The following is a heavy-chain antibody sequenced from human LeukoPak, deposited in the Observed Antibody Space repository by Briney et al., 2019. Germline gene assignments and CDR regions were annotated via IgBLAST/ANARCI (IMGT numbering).Heavy chain of an antibody. D-gene: IGHD1-26*01. V-gene: IGHV4-4*07. CDR2: IYTSGST. CDR1: GGSISSYY. Sequence: SETLSLTCTVSGGSISSYYWSWIRQPAGKGLEWVGRIYTSGSTNYNPSLKSRVTMSVDTSKNQFSLKLSSVTAADTAVYYCAREVVNSGSYYYAFDIWGQGTMVTVSS. CDR3: AREVVNSGSYYYAFDI. J-gene: IGHJ3*02.